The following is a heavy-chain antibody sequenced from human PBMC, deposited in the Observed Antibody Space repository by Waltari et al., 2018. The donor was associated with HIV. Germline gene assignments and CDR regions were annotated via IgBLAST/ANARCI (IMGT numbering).Heavy chain of an antibody. CDR2: ISWDGGST. CDR1: GFTFDDYA. CDR3: AKARAPYSSSSDWFDP. D-gene: IGHD6-6*01. J-gene: IGHJ5*02. V-gene: IGHV3-43D*03. Sequence: EVQLVESGGVVVQPGGSLRLSCAASGFTFDDYAMHWVRQAPGKGLEWVSLISWDGGSTYYADSVKGRFTISRDNSKNSLYLQMNSLRAEDTALYYCAKARAPYSSSSDWFDPWGQGTLVTVSS.